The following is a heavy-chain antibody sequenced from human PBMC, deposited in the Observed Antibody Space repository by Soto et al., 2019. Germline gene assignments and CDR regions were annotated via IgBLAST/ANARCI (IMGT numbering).Heavy chain of an antibody. V-gene: IGHV1-69*12. CDR3: ARGAGQLLVLGNNWVDP. CDR1: GGTFSSYA. D-gene: IGHD2-2*01. Sequence: QVQLVQSGAEVKKPGSSVKVSCNASGGTFSSYAISWVRQAPGQGLEWMGGIIHIFGTANYAQKFQGRVTITADESTSTAYMELSSLRSEDTAVYYCARGAGQLLVLGNNWVDPWGQGTLVTVSS. J-gene: IGHJ5*02. CDR2: IIHIFGTA.